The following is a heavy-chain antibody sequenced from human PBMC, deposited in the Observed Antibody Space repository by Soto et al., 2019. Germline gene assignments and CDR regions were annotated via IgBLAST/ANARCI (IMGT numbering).Heavy chain of an antibody. V-gene: IGHV4-59*08. Sequence: SETLSLTCTVSGGSISSYYWSWIRQPPGKGLEWIGYIYYSGSTNYNPSLKSRVTISVDTSKNQFSLKLNSVTAADTAVYYSARHDVITFGGVIDTYYYYYMDVWGKGTTVTVSS. CDR2: IYYSGST. D-gene: IGHD3-16*02. J-gene: IGHJ6*03. CDR3: ARHDVITFGGVIDTYYYYYMDV. CDR1: GGSISSYY.